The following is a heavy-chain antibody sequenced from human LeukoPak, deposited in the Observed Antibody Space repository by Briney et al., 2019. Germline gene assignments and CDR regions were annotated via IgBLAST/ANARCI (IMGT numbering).Heavy chain of an antibody. CDR2: INPSGGST. V-gene: IGHV1-46*01. CDR1: GYTFTSYY. CDR3: ARESFVVVPAADIYYYYYMDV. J-gene: IGHJ6*03. D-gene: IGHD2-2*01. Sequence: ASVKVSCKASGYTFTSYYMHWVRQAPGQGLEWMGIINPSGGSTSYAQKFQGRVTMTRDTSTSTVYMELSSLRSEDTAVYYCARESFVVVPAADIYYYYYMDVWGKGTTVTISS.